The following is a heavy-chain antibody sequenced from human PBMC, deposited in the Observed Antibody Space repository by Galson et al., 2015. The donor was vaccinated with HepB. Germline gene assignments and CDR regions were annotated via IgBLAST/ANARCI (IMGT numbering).Heavy chain of an antibody. J-gene: IGHJ4*02. Sequence: LRLSCAASGFTFDDYAMHWVRQAPGKGLEWVSLISWDGGSTYYADSVKGRFTISRDNSKNSLYLQMNSLRAEDTALYYCAKDVSGWYDYWGQGTLVTVSS. CDR2: ISWDGGST. CDR1: GFTFDDYA. CDR3: AKDVSGWYDY. V-gene: IGHV3-43D*03. D-gene: IGHD6-19*01.